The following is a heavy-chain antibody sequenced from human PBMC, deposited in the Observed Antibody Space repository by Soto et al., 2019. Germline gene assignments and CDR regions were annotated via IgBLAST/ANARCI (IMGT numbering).Heavy chain of an antibody. CDR3: AKELYAVVVPTYLDY. D-gene: IGHD2-15*01. CDR2: ISGSGGST. V-gene: IGHV3-23*01. Sequence: GGSLRLSCAASGFTFSSYAMSWVRQAPGKGLEWVSAISGSGGSTYYADSVKGRFTISRDNSKNKLYLQMNSLRAEDTAVYYCAKELYAVVVPTYLDYWGQGTLVTVSS. CDR1: GFTFSSYA. J-gene: IGHJ4*02.